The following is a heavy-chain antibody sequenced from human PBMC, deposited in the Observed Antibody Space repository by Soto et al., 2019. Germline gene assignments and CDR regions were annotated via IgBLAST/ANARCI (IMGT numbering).Heavy chain of an antibody. J-gene: IGHJ5*02. CDR1: GYTFTSYD. CDR3: ARDLRDGYNLRPAYWFDP. V-gene: IGHV1-46*01. D-gene: IGHD5-12*01. CDR2: INPNGGST. Sequence: ASVKVSCKASGYTFTSYDINWVRQATGQGLEWMGRINPNGGSTSYAQKFQGRVTMTRDTSTSTVYMELSSLRSEDTAVYYCARDLRDGYNLRPAYWFDPWGQGTLVTVS.